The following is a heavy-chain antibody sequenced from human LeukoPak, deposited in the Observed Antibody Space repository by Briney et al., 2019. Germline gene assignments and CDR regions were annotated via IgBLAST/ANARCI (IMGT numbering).Heavy chain of an antibody. J-gene: IGHJ3*02. D-gene: IGHD2-2*02. CDR3: ARSSPHCSSTSCYNDAFDI. V-gene: IGHV3-23*01. Sequence: GGSLRLSCAASGFTFSSYVMSWVRQAPGKGLEWVSSISGSGDSTYYADSVKGRFTISRDNSKNTLSLQMSSPRAEDTAVYYCARSSPHCSSTSCYNDAFDIWGQGTMVTVSS. CDR2: ISGSGDST. CDR1: GFTFSSYV.